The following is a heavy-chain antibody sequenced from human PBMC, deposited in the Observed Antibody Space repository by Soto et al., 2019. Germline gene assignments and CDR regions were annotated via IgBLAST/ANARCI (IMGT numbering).Heavy chain of an antibody. CDR1: GFRFSGYG. V-gene: IGHV3-23*01. Sequence: WGSLRLSCAVSGFRFSGYGMHWVRQAPGKGLEWVSAISGSGGSTYYADSVKGRFTISRDNSKNTLYLQMNSLRAEDTAVYYCAKGSTEYSSGWYGAFAIWGQGTMVTVSS. CDR3: AKGSTEYSSGWYGAFAI. CDR2: ISGSGGST. D-gene: IGHD6-19*01. J-gene: IGHJ3*02.